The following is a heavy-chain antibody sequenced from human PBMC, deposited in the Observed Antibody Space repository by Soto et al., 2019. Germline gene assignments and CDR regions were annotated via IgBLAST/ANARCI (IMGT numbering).Heavy chain of an antibody. CDR3: PKALLRPGRAYGMDV. V-gene: IGHV3-30*18. Sequence: QVQLVESGGGVVQPGRSLRLSCAASGFTFSSYGMHWVRQAPGKGLEWVAVISYDGTNKYYADSVKGRFTISRDNSKNTLYLQMNSPRAEDTAVYHCPKALLRPGRAYGMDVWGQGTTVTVSS. CDR1: GFTFSSYG. CDR2: ISYDGTNK. J-gene: IGHJ6*02.